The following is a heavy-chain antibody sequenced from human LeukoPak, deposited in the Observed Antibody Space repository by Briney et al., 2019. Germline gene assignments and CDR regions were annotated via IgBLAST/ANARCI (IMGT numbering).Heavy chain of an antibody. V-gene: IGHV4-39*07. CDR1: GGSISSSSYY. CDR3: ARGRELLSSGYFQH. J-gene: IGHJ1*01. D-gene: IGHD1-26*01. Sequence: SETLSLTCTVSGGSISSSSYYWGWIRQPPGKGLEWIGSIYYSGSTYYNPSLKSRVTISVDTSKNQFSLKLSSVTAADTAVYYCARGRELLSSGYFQHWGQGTLVTVSS. CDR2: IYYSGST.